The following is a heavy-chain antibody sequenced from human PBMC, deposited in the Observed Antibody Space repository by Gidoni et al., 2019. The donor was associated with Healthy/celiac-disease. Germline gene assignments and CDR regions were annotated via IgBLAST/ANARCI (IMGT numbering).Heavy chain of an antibody. J-gene: IGHJ4*02. CDR1: GFTFSSYA. CDR2: ISGCGGST. CDR3: AKVCGVRRSSAFDS. D-gene: IGHD6-6*01. V-gene: IGHV3-23*01. Sequence: VQLLESGGGWVQPGGSLRLSCAASGFTFSSYAMSWVRKAPGKGLEWVSAISGCGGSTYYAYSVKGRFTISLANSKNTLYLQMNSLRAEDTAVYYCAKVCGVRRSSAFDSWGQGTLVTVSS.